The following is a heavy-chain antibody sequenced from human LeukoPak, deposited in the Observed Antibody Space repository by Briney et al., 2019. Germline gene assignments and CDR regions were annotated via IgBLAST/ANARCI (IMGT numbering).Heavy chain of an antibody. Sequence: ASVKVSCKASGYTFTGYYMHWVRQAPGQGLEWMGWISAYNGNTNYAQKLQGRVTMTTDTSTSTAYMELRSLRSDDTAVYYCARVDSSGYEVFDYWGQGTLVTVSS. D-gene: IGHD3-22*01. CDR3: ARVDSSGYEVFDY. CDR2: ISAYNGNT. J-gene: IGHJ4*02. V-gene: IGHV1-18*04. CDR1: GYTFTGYY.